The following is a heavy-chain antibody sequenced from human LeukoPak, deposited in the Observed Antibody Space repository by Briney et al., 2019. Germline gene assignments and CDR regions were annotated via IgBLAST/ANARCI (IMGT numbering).Heavy chain of an antibody. J-gene: IGHJ4*02. CDR1: GFTFSAYS. D-gene: IGHD1-26*01. CDR3: AKNRGGSYYSGSDY. CDR2: IGISSGNT. V-gene: IGHV3-48*01. Sequence: GGSLRLSCAASGFTFSAYSMNWVRQAPGKGLEWISYIGISSGNTKYADSVKGRFTISGDEAKNSLYLQMNSLRAEDTAVYYCAKNRGGSYYSGSDYWGQGTLVTVSS.